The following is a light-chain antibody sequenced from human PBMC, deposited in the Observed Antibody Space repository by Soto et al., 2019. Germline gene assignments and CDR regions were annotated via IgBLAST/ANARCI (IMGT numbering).Light chain of an antibody. CDR3: QRYNDYQYV. CDR1: QSITTW. CDR2: KAI. V-gene: IGKV1-5*03. J-gene: IGKJ2*01. Sequence: DIQMTQSPSTLSASVGDRVTITCRASQSITTWLAWYQQKPRKAPKLLIYKAINLQSGVPSRFSGSGSGTEFTLTISSLQPDDFATYYCQRYNDYQYVFGQGTKLDMK.